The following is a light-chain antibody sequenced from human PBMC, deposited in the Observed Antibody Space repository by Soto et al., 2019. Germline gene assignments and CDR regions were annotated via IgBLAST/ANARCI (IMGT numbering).Light chain of an antibody. CDR3: QQYNKCPQT. J-gene: IGKJ1*01. Sequence: VMTQAPATLSVSPGERATLSCSASQTINNNVAWYQLKDGQVPRLVIYGASTRATDIPARFSGSGSGTEFPHTIRSMPSEDSAEYPCQQYNKCPQTFGQGTKV. CDR2: GAS. V-gene: IGKV3-15*01. CDR1: QTINNN.